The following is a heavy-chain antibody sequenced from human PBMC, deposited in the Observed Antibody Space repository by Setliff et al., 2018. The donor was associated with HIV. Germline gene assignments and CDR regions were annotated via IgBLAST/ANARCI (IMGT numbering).Heavy chain of an antibody. CDR2: IYYSGST. D-gene: IGHD3-3*01. J-gene: IGHJ5*02. Sequence: PSETLSLTCTVSGGSISSYYWSWIRQPPGKGLEWIGYIYYSGSTNYNPSLKSRVTISVDTSKNQFSLKLSSVTAADTAVYYCARGYYNFWSGYVNWFDPWGQGTLVTVSS. V-gene: IGHV4-59*01. CDR1: GGSISSYY. CDR3: ARGYYNFWSGYVNWFDP.